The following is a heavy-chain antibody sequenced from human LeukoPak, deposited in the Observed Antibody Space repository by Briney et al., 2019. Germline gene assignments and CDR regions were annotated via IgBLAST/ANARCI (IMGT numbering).Heavy chain of an antibody. CDR3: ATSTYYDFWSGYYNY. J-gene: IGHJ4*02. Sequence: MTSETLSLTCTVSGGSISSYYWSWIRQPAGKGLEWIGRIYTSGSTNYNPSLKSRVTMSVDTSKNQFSLKLSSVTAADTAVYYCATSTYYDFWSGYYNYWGQGTLVTVSS. V-gene: IGHV4-4*07. D-gene: IGHD3-3*01. CDR1: GGSISSYY. CDR2: IYTSGST.